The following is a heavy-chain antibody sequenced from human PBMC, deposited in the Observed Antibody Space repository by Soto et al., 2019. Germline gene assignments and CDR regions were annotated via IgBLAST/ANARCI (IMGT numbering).Heavy chain of an antibody. J-gene: IGHJ6*02. CDR2: IVGSSGST. CDR3: AKVSTYFVVPYAMDV. V-gene: IGHV3-23*01. Sequence: GGSLRLSCAASGFTFSSYAMIWARQAPGKGLEWVSAIVGSSGSTYYADSVKGRFTISRDNAKNTLYLHMNSLRADDTAVYYCAKVSTYFVVPYAMDVWGQGTTVTVSS. D-gene: IGHD3-9*01. CDR1: GFTFSSYA.